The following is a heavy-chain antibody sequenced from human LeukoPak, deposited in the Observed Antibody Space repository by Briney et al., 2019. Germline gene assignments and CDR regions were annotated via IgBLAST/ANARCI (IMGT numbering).Heavy chain of an antibody. Sequence: GGSLRLSCAVSGIALSNYGMSWVRQAPGKGLEWVAGISGSGGSTNYADSVKGRFTISRDNPKNTLYLQMNRLRAEDTAVYFCAKRGVVIRVILVGFHKEAYYFDSWGQGALVTVSS. V-gene: IGHV3-23*01. D-gene: IGHD3-22*01. CDR1: GIALSNYG. J-gene: IGHJ4*02. CDR2: ISGSGGST. CDR3: AKRGVVIRVILVGFHKEAYYFDS.